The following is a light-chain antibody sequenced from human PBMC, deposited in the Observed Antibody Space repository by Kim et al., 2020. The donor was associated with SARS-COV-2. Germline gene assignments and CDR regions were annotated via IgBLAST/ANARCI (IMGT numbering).Light chain of an antibody. J-gene: IGLJ3*02. CDR3: NSREIGVDQVV. V-gene: IGLV3-19*01. CDR2: EKN. Sequence: AWGQTVRITCQGDSLKIYDASWYQQKPGQAPVLVIYEKNNRPSEIPDRFSGSRSGDTASLTITGAQAEDEADYYCNSREIGVDQVVFGGGTELTVL. CDR1: SLKIYD.